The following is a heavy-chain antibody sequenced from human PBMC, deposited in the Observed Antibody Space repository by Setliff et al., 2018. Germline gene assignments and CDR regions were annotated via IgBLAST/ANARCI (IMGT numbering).Heavy chain of an antibody. CDR2: SNHSGNT. J-gene: IGHJ4*02. CDR1: GESFSNNY. CDR3: ARDMGQPYYFES. Sequence: SETLSLTCSVYGESFSNNYWSWIRQPPGKGLEWIGESNHSGNTTNHPSLKSRLTMSVDTSKNQFSLKLTSVTAADTAVYYCARDMGQPYYFESWGLGTLVTVSS. V-gene: IGHV4-34*01. D-gene: IGHD1-1*01.